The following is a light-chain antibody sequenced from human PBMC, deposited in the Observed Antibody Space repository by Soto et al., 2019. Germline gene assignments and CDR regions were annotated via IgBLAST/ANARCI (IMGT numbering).Light chain of an antibody. J-gene: IGKJ4*01. CDR3: QQYFATPLT. CDR1: RSVLYSSDNRNY. CDR2: WAS. V-gene: IGKV4-1*01. Sequence: DIVMTQSPDSLPVSLGERVTINCKSSRSVLYSSDNRNYLAWYQQRPGQPPKLLIYWASTRESGVPDRFSGSGSGTDFTLTISSLQAEDVAVYYCQQYFATPLTFGGGTKVEIK.